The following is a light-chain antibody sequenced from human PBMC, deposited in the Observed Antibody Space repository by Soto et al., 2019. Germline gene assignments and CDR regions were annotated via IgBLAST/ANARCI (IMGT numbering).Light chain of an antibody. V-gene: IGKV3-11*01. CDR3: QQRSNWPT. CDR2: DAS. Sequence: IVLTQSPGTLSLSPGERATLSCRASQSVTTQLAWYQQKPGQAPRLLIYDASNRATGIPARFSGSGSGTDFTLTISSLESEDFAIYYCQQRSNWPTFGQGTRLEIK. J-gene: IGKJ5*01. CDR1: QSVTTQ.